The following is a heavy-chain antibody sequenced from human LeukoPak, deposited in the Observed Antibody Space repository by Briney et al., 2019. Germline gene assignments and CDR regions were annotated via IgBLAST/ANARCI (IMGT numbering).Heavy chain of an antibody. CDR2: IIPMLGIP. CDR3: ATGSSGYYQGFDY. J-gene: IGHJ4*02. CDR1: GGTFSSYA. D-gene: IGHD3-22*01. Sequence: SVKVSCKASGGTFSSYAISWVRQAPGQGLEWMGRIIPMLGIPNYAQRFQGRVTITADKSTRTAYMEVSSLRSEDTAVYYCATGSSGYYQGFDYWGQGTLVTVSS. V-gene: IGHV1-69*04.